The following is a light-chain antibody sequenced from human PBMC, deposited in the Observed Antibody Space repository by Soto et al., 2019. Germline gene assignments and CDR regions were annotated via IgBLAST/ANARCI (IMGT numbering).Light chain of an antibody. CDR1: ETVSSYL. CDR3: QHYGSSPRS. J-gene: IGKJ1*01. V-gene: IGKV3-20*01. CDR2: GAS. Sequence: DIVLTQSPVTLSLSPGDRATLSCRASETVSSYLLWYQQKPGQAPRLLIYGASSRATGIPDRFSGSGSGTDFTLTISRLEPEDFAVYYCQHYGSSPRSFGQGTKVDI.